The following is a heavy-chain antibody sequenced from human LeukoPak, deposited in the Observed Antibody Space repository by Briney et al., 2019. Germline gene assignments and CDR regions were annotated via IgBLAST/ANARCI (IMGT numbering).Heavy chain of an antibody. V-gene: IGHV3-21*01. D-gene: IGHD6-19*01. CDR3: ARMYSSGWYFFDC. Sequence: GGSLRLSCAAPGFTFSSYNMNWVRQTPGKGLEWVSSISSSSSYMNYADSVKGRFTISRDNAKNSLYLQMNSLRAEDTALYYCARMYSSGWYFFDCWGQGTLVTVPS. CDR2: ISSSSSYM. J-gene: IGHJ4*02. CDR1: GFTFSSYN.